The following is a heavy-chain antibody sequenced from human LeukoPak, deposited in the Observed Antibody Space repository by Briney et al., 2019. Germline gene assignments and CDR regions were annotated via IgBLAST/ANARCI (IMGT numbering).Heavy chain of an antibody. CDR1: GYTFTSYD. V-gene: IGHV1-8*03. J-gene: IGHJ3*02. D-gene: IGHD6-13*01. Sequence: GASVKVSCKASGYTFTSYDINWVRQATGQGLEWMGWMNPNSGNTGYAQKFQGRVTITRNTSISTAYMELSSLRSEDTAVYYCARVRYSSSWDAFDIWGQGTMVTVSS. CDR2: MNPNSGNT. CDR3: ARVRYSSSWDAFDI.